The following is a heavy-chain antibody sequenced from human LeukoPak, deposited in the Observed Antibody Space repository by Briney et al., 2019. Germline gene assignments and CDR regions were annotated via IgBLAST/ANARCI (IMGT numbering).Heavy chain of an antibody. D-gene: IGHD1-14*01. CDR1: GGTFSSYA. J-gene: IGHJ6*03. Sequence: ASVKVSCKASGGTFSSYAISWVRQAPGQGLEWMGWMNPNSGNTGYAQKFQGRVTMTRNTSISTAYMELSSLRSEDTAVYYCARKGLLSRNYYYYMDVWGKGTTVTVSS. V-gene: IGHV1-8*02. CDR2: MNPNSGNT. CDR3: ARKGLLSRNYYYYMDV.